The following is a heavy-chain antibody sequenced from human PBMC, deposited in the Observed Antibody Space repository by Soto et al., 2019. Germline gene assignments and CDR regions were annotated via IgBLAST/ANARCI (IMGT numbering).Heavy chain of an antibody. J-gene: IGHJ6*02. CDR1: GFTFISYG. CDR2: ISYDGSDR. Sequence: QVQLVESGGGVVQPGRSLRLSCAASGFTFISYGMHWVRQAPGKGLQWVAFISYDGSDRYYEDSVKGRFTISRGNSKNTLYLQMNSLKTEDTAVYYCARATNYYYAMDVWGQGTTVTVSS. D-gene: IGHD1-1*01. CDR3: ARATNYYYAMDV. V-gene: IGHV3-33*05.